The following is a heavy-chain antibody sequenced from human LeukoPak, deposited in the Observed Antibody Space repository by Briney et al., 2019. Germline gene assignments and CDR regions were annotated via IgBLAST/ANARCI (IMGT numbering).Heavy chain of an antibody. J-gene: IGHJ4*02. CDR1: GGSFSGYY. V-gene: IGHV4-34*01. Sequence: SETLSLTCAVYGGSFSGYYWSWIRQPPGKGLEWIGEIYHSGSTNYNPSLKSRVTISVDTSKNQFSLKLSSVTAADTAVYYCARTYYYDSSGYYRPYYFDYWGQGTLVTVSS. CDR3: ARTYYYDSSGYYRPYYFDY. D-gene: IGHD3-22*01. CDR2: IYHSGST.